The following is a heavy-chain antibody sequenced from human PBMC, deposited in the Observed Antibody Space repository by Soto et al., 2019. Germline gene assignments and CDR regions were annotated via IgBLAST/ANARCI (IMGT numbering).Heavy chain of an antibody. J-gene: IGHJ5*02. D-gene: IGHD3-10*01. CDR2: IYTSGST. CDR3: VRGGQVWYGVHPSWFDP. CDR1: GGSISSYY. V-gene: IGHV4-4*07. Sequence: QVQLQESGPGLVKPSETLSLTCTVSGGSISSYYWSWIRQPAGKGLEWIGRIYTSGSTNYNPSLTSRVTMSVDTSKNQFSLKLSSVTAADTAVYYCVRGGQVWYGVHPSWFDPWGQGTLVTVSS.